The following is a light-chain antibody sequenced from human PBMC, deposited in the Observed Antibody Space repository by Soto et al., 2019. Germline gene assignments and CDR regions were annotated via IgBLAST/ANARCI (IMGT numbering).Light chain of an antibody. CDR1: QSVSSY. J-gene: IGKJ1*01. V-gene: IGKV3-11*01. CDR2: EAS. Sequence: PGGRATLSCRASQSVSSYLAWYQQKPGQAPRLLIHEASNRATGIPARFSGSGSGTDFTLTISSLEPEDFAVYYCQQRSNWPPWTFGQGTKVDIK. CDR3: QQRSNWPPWT.